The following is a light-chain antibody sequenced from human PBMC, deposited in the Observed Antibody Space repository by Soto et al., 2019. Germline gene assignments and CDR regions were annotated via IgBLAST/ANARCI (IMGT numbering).Light chain of an antibody. CDR1: QSVSSSY. V-gene: IGKV3-20*01. CDR3: QQYGSSPIT. Sequence: IVLTQSPGTLSLSPGERATLSCRASQSVSSSYLAWYQQKSGQAPRLLIYGASSRATGIPDRFSGSGCGKDFTLTISRLEPEDFAVYYCQQYGSSPITFGGGTKVEIK. CDR2: GAS. J-gene: IGKJ4*01.